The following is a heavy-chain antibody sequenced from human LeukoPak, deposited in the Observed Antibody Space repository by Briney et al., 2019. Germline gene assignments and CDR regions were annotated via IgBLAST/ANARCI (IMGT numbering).Heavy chain of an antibody. D-gene: IGHD3-22*01. V-gene: IGHV3-15*01. CDR3: TTDAGRDRSGYHPLDC. Sequence: GGSLRLSCAASGFTFNKAWMTWVRQAPGKGLEWVGRIKTKTDGGTTDHAAPVKGRFTISRDDSKNTLYLQMNSLETEDTAVYYCTTDAGRDRSGYHPLDCWGQGTLVTVSS. J-gene: IGHJ4*02. CDR2: IKTKTDGGTT. CDR1: GFTFNKAW.